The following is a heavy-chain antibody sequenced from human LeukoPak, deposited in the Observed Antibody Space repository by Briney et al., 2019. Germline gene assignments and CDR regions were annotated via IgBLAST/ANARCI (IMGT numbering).Heavy chain of an antibody. D-gene: IGHD3-10*01. Sequence: GGSLRLSCAASGFTFSSYSMNWVRQAPGKGLEWVSSISSSSSYIYYADSVKGRFTISRDNAKNSLYLQMNSLRAEDTAVYYCAKLWWFGELPNVDYWGQGTLVTVSS. V-gene: IGHV3-21*04. J-gene: IGHJ4*02. CDR2: ISSSSSYI. CDR3: AKLWWFGELPNVDY. CDR1: GFTFSSYS.